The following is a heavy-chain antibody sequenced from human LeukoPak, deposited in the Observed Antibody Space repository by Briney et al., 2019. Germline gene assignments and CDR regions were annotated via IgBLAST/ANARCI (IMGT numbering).Heavy chain of an antibody. V-gene: IGHV1-18*01. J-gene: IGHJ6*02. CDR2: ISAYNGNT. CDR3: ARSSGWSDYYYYYGMDV. CDR1: GYTFTSYG. D-gene: IGHD6-19*01. Sequence: ASVKVSCKTSGYTFTSYGISWVRQAPGQGLEWRGWISAYNGNTNYAQKLQGRVTMTTDTSTSTAYMELRSLRSDDTAVYYCARSSGWSDYYYYYGMDVWGHGTTVTVSS.